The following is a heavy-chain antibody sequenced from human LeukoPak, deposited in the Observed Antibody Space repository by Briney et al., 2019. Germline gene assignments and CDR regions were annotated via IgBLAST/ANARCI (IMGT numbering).Heavy chain of an antibody. CDR3: AELGITMIGGV. V-gene: IGHV3-48*03. CDR1: GITFSSYE. CDR2: ISSSGSTI. Sequence: GALSLSCAPSGITFSSYEMNWVRQAPGKGLEWVSYISSSGSTIYYADSVKGRFTISRDNAKNSLYLQMNSLRAEDTAVYYCAELGITMIGGVWGKGTTVTISS. J-gene: IGHJ6*04. D-gene: IGHD3-10*02.